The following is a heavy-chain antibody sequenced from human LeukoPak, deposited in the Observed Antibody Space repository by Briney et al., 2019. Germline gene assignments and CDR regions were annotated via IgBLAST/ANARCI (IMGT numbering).Heavy chain of an antibody. CDR1: GGSIITSY. V-gene: IGHV4-4*09. CDR2: IYTSVTT. Sequence: PSETLSVTCTVPGGSIITSYSSWIRQRPGKGLGWIVFIYTSVTTNYNPSLKSRFTISVATPKNQFSLKLSSVTPADTAVYSCARLRAASYYYMDVWGKGTTVTVSS. CDR3: ARLRAASYYYMDV. J-gene: IGHJ6*03. D-gene: IGHD6-25*01.